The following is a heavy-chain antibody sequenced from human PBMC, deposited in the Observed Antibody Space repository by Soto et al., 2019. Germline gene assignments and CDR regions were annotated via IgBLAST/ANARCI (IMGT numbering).Heavy chain of an antibody. Sequence: QVQLVESGGGVVQPGRSLRLSCAASGFTFSSYGMHWVRQAPGKGLEWVAVISYDGSNKYYADSVKGRFNISRDNFKNTLYMQMNSLGSKDKAVYYCAKDNPGGHDDEGCYFDYWGPGTLVPFSS. D-gene: IGHD1-1*01. CDR2: ISYDGSNK. CDR3: AKDNPGGHDDEGCYFDY. J-gene: IGHJ4*02. CDR1: GFTFSSYG. V-gene: IGHV3-30*18.